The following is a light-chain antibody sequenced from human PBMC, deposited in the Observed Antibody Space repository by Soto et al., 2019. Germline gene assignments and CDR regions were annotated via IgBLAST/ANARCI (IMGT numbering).Light chain of an antibody. CDR2: AAS. CDR1: QGISSY. Sequence: AIRMTQSPSSLSASTGDRVTITCRASQGISSYLAWYQQKPGKAPKLLIYAASTLQSGVPSRFSGSGSGTDFTLTISCLQSEDFAVYYCHQYGNGAYTFGQGTKVEMK. J-gene: IGKJ2*01. V-gene: IGKV1-8*01. CDR3: HQYGNGAYT.